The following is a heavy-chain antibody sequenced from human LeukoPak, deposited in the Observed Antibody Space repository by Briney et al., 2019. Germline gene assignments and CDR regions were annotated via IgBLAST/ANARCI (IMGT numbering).Heavy chain of an antibody. Sequence: GGSLRLSWAASGFALSDYAINWVRQAPGKGLEWVSSISSGATYIYYADSMRGRFTISRDSAKDSVSLQMDSLRAEDTAVYYCTRGRRFCGADCHSWFESWGPGTLVTVSS. CDR1: GFALSDYA. D-gene: IGHD2-21*02. V-gene: IGHV3-21*01. CDR2: ISSGATYI. CDR3: TRGRRFCGADCHSWFES. J-gene: IGHJ5*01.